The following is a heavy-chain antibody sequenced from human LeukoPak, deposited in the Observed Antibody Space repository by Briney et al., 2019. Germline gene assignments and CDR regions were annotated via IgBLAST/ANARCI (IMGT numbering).Heavy chain of an antibody. D-gene: IGHD2-2*01. Sequence: PSETLSLTCTVSGGSISSYYWSWIRQPPGKGLEWIGYIYYSGSTNYNPSPKSRVTISVDTSKNQFSLKLSSVTAADTAVYYCARERCSSTTCYFDYWGQGTLVTVSS. V-gene: IGHV4-59*01. J-gene: IGHJ4*02. CDR3: ARERCSSTTCYFDY. CDR1: GGSISSYY. CDR2: IYYSGST.